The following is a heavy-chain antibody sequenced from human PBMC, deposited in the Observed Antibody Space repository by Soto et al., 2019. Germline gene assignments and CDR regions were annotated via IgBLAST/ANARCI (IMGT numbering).Heavy chain of an antibody. CDR2: ISTSGTT. Sequence: SETLSLTCTVSGASISSYFWTWIRQPAGKGLDWIGRISTSGTTNYNPSLKSRVTMSVDTSKNHFSLNLSSVTAADTAVYYCAREAGPDRWFDPWGQGTLVTVS. J-gene: IGHJ5*02. CDR1: GASISSYF. D-gene: IGHD6-19*01. V-gene: IGHV4-4*07. CDR3: AREAGPDRWFDP.